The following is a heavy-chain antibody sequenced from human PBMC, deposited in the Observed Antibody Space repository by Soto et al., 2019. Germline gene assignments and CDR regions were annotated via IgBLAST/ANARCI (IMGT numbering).Heavy chain of an antibody. CDR2: IWYDGSNK. CDR1: GFTFSSYG. D-gene: IGHD1-26*01. J-gene: IGHJ5*01. CDR3: ARDLISGLKGFDS. Sequence: QVQVVESGGGVVQPGRSLRLSCAASGFTFSSYGMHWVRKAPGKGLEWVAVIWYDGSNKYYADSVKGRFTISRDNSKNTLYLQMNSLRAEYTAVYYCARDLISGLKGFDSWGQTTLLTVSS. V-gene: IGHV3-33*01.